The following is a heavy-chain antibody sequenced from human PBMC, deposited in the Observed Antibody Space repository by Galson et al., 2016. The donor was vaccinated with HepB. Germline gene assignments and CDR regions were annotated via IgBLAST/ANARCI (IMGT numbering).Heavy chain of an antibody. J-gene: IGHJ4*02. V-gene: IGHV3-53*01. D-gene: IGHD3-3*01. CDR2: IYSTGKT. Sequence: SLRLSCAASGFTVRSNYMSWVRQAPGKGLECVSVIYSTGKTYSADSVRGRFTISRDNSKNTVYLQMNSLTAEDTAVYYCARGFRFGVLTGYYFDYWGQGTLVTVSS. CDR3: ARGFRFGVLTGYYFDY. CDR1: GFTVRSNY.